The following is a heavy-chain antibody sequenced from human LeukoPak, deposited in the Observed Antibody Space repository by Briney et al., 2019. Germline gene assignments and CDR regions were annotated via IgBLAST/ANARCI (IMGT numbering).Heavy chain of an antibody. J-gene: IGHJ4*02. V-gene: IGHV4-4*07. CDR3: AGASGTTETLWDFDL. CDR1: GGSVRSYY. CDR2: IDTSGST. Sequence: PSETLSLTCTVSGGSVRSYYWSWIRQAAGNRLEWIGRIDTSGSTNYNPSLRGRVTMSVDTPKNQVSLKLRSVAAADAAVYFCAGASGTTETLWDFDLWGQGILVAVSS. D-gene: IGHD4-17*01.